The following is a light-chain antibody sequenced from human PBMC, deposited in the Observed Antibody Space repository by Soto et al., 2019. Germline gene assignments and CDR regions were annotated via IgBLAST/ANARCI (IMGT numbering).Light chain of an antibody. CDR2: NAS. CDR1: QSVSSS. V-gene: IGKV3-11*01. Sequence: EIVLTQSPATLSLSPGERATLSCRASQSVSSSLAWYQQKPGQAPRLLIYNASNRATGIPARFSGSGSGTEFTLTISSLQSEDFAVYYCQQYNNWRTFGGGTKVDIK. CDR3: QQYNNWRT. J-gene: IGKJ4*01.